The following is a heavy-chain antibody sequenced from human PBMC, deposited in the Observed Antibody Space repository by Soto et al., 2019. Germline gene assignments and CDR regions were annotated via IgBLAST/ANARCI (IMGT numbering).Heavy chain of an antibody. D-gene: IGHD6-6*01. CDR2: IYWDADK. J-gene: IGHJ4*02. Sequence: QITLKESGPTLVKPTQTLTLTCTFSGFSLSTSGVGVGWIRQPPGKALEWLALIYWDADKRYSPSLKSRLTITKDTSKNQVVLTMTNMDPVDTATYYCAHTSEYSSSSYFDYWGQGTLVTVSS. CDR3: AHTSEYSSSSYFDY. V-gene: IGHV2-5*02. CDR1: GFSLSTSGVG.